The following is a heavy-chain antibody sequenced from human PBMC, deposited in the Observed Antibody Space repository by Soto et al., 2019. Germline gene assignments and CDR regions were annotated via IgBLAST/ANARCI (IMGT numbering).Heavy chain of an antibody. J-gene: IGHJ2*01. Sequence: QVQLVESGGGVVQPGRSLRLSCAASGFTFSSYGMHWVRQAPGKGLEWVAVISYDGSNKYYADSVKGRFTISRDNSKNTLYLQMNSLRAEDTAVYYCAKETMIVVVTKRTWYFDLWGRGTLVTVSS. D-gene: IGHD3-22*01. V-gene: IGHV3-30*18. CDR3: AKETMIVVVTKRTWYFDL. CDR2: ISYDGSNK. CDR1: GFTFSSYG.